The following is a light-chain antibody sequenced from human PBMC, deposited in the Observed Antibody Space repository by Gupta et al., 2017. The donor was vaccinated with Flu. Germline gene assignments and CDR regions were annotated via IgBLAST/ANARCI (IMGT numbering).Light chain of an antibody. V-gene: IGLV1-44*01. CDR3: AAWDDSLNGV. CDR2: SNN. Sequence: QSVLTQPPSASGNPGQRVTISCSGSSSNIGSNTVNWYQQLPGTAPKLLIYSNNQRPSGVPDRFSCSKSGTSASLAISGRQSEDDADYYCAAWDDSLNGVFGGGTKLTVL. CDR1: SSNIGSNT. J-gene: IGLJ3*02.